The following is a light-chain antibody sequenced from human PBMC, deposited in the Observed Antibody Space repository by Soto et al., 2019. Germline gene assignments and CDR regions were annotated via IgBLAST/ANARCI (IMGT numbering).Light chain of an antibody. Sequence: QSVLTQPASVSGSPGQSITISCTGSSSDVGAYNYVSWYQHHPGKAPKLIIYEVTNRPSGVSNRFSGSKSGNTASLTISALQAEDEADYYCSSYTSSSTLGFGGGTKVTVL. V-gene: IGLV2-14*01. CDR1: SSDVGAYNY. CDR2: EVT. J-gene: IGLJ2*01. CDR3: SSYTSSSTLG.